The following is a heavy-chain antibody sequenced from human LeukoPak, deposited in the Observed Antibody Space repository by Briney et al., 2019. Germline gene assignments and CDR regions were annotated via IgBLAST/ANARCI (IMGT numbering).Heavy chain of an antibody. CDR1: GYTFTSYG. Sequence: ASVKVSCKASGYTFTSYGISWVRQAPGQGLEWMGWISAYNGNTNYAQKLQGRVTMTTDTSTSTAYMELRSLRSDDTAVYYCARLAARRAIGWFDPWGQGTLVTVSS. J-gene: IGHJ5*02. CDR2: ISAYNGNT. D-gene: IGHD6-6*01. CDR3: ARLAARRAIGWFDP. V-gene: IGHV1-18*01.